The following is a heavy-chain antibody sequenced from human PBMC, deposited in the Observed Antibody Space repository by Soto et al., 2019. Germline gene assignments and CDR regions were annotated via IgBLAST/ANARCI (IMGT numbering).Heavy chain of an antibody. CDR1: GYTFTSYA. CDR2: INAGNGNT. D-gene: IGHD3-22*01. J-gene: IGHJ5*02. CDR3: ARDLYDSSGYYGGDWFDP. V-gene: IGHV1-3*01. Sequence: GASVKVSCKASGYTFTSYAMHWVRQAPGQRLEWMGWINAGNGNTKYSQKFQGRVTITRDTSASTAYMELSSLRSEDTAVYYCARDLYDSSGYYGGDWFDPWGQGTLVTVSS.